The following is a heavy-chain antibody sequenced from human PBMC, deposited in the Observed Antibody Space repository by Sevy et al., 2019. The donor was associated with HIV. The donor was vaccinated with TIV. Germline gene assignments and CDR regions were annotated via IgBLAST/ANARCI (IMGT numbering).Heavy chain of an antibody. CDR3: ARDLLWFGESRASGY. CDR2: ISAYTVTT. J-gene: IGHJ4*02. Sequence: ASVKVSCKASGYTFSSYGISWVRQARGQGLEWMGWISAYTVTTHYAQKFQGRVTMTTDTSTSTAYMELRSLRSDDTAVYYCARDLLWFGESRASGYWGQGTLVTVSS. V-gene: IGHV1-18*01. CDR1: GYTFSSYG. D-gene: IGHD3-10*01.